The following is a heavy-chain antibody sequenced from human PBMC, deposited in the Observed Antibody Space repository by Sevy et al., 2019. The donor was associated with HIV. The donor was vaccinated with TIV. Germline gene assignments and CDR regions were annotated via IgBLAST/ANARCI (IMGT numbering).Heavy chain of an antibody. V-gene: IGHV4-34*01. CDR3: ATRRGHLSFDY. CDR2: INHSGST. Sequence: SETLSLTCVVYVGSFSGYYWSWIRQPPGKGLEWIGEINHSGSTNYNPSLKSRVTISADTSKNQFSLKLSSVTAADTAVYYCATRRGHLSFDYWGQGTLVTVSS. CDR1: VGSFSGYY. J-gene: IGHJ4*02.